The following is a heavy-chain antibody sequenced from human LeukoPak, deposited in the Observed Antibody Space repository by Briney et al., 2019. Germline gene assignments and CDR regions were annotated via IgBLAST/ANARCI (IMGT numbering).Heavy chain of an antibody. V-gene: IGHV4-4*07. D-gene: IGHD3-22*01. Sequence: PSETLSLTCTVSGGSISSCYWSWIRQPAGKGLEWIGRIYTSGSTNYNPSLKSRVTMSVDTSKNQFSLKRSSVTAADTAVYYCARGVEHYYDSSGYIYWGQGTLVTVSS. J-gene: IGHJ4*02. CDR3: ARGVEHYYDSSGYIY. CDR1: GGSISSCY. CDR2: IYTSGST.